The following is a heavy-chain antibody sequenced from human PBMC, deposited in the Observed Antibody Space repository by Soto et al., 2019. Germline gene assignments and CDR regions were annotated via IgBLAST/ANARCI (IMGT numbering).Heavy chain of an antibody. J-gene: IGHJ5*02. Sequence: TCTVSGASISGFYWSWIRKSAGKGLEWIGRIYATGTSDYNPSLKSRVRMSVDTSKKQFSLKLRSVTAADTAVYYCVRDGTKTLRDWFDPWGQGISITVS. D-gene: IGHD1-1*01. CDR2: IYATGTS. V-gene: IGHV4-4*07. CDR3: VRDGTKTLRDWFDP. CDR1: GASISGFY.